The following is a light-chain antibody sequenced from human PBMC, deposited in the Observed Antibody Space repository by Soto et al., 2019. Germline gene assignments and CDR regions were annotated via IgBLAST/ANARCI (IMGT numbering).Light chain of an antibody. Sequence: DIQLTQSPSTLSAFVGDRVTITCRASQSINSWLAWYQQKPGQAPNLLIYDASTLQIGVPLRFSGSGSGTKFTLTISSLQPEDFATYYRQQYNTLPAFGPGTKVEIK. CDR2: DAS. CDR3: QQYNTLPA. J-gene: IGKJ3*01. V-gene: IGKV1-5*01. CDR1: QSINSW.